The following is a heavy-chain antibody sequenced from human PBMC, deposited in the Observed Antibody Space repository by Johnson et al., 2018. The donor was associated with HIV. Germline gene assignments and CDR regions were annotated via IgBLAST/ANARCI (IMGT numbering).Heavy chain of an antibody. CDR2: IYSGGST. CDR3: ARDPYSSGGNAFDI. D-gene: IGHD6-19*01. J-gene: IGHJ3*02. Sequence: VQLVESGGGLVQPGGSLRLSCAASDFTVSSNYMSWVRQAPGKGLEWVSVIYSGGSTYYADSVKGRFTISRDNSKNTLYLQMNSLRAEYTAVYYCARDPYSSGGNAFDIWGQGTMVTVSS. V-gene: IGHV3-53*01. CDR1: DFTVSSNY.